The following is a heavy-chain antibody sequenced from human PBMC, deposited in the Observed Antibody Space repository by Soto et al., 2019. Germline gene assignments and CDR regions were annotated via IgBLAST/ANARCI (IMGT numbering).Heavy chain of an antibody. CDR2: MNPNSGNT. J-gene: IGHJ3*02. CDR1: GYTFTSYD. CDR3: ARADYDFWSGYFNPDAFDI. D-gene: IGHD3-3*01. V-gene: IGHV1-8*01. Sequence: GASVKVSCKASGYTFTSYDINWVRQATGQGLEWMGWMNPNSGNTGYAQKFQGRVTMTRNTSISTAYMELSSLRSEDMAVYYCARADYDFWSGYFNPDAFDIWGQGTMVTVSS.